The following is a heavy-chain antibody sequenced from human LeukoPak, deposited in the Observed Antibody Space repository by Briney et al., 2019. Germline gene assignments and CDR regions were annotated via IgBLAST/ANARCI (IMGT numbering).Heavy chain of an antibody. Sequence: GGSLRLSCAASGFTFSDYYMSWVRQAPGKGLEWVAVIWYDGSNKYYADSVKGRFTISRDNPKNTLYLQMNSLRAEDTAVYYCARAHYYDSSGPIDYWGQGTLVTVSS. V-gene: IGHV3-33*08. CDR2: IWYDGSNK. J-gene: IGHJ4*02. D-gene: IGHD3-22*01. CDR3: ARAHYYDSSGPIDY. CDR1: GFTFSDYY.